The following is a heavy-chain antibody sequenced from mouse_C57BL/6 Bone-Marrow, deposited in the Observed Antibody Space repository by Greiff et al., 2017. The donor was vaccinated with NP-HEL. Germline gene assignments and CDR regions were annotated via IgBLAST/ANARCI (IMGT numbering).Heavy chain of an antibody. V-gene: IGHV10-1*01. D-gene: IGHD1-1*02. CDR1: GFSFNTYA. Sequence: EVQLVESGGGLVQPKGSLKLSCAASGFSFNTYAMNWVRQAPGKGLEWVARIRSKSNNYATYYADSVKDRFTISRDDSESMLYLQMNNLKTEDTAMDYCVRRGGKTYAMDYWGQGTSVTVSS. J-gene: IGHJ4*01. CDR2: IRSKSNNYAT. CDR3: VRRGGKTYAMDY.